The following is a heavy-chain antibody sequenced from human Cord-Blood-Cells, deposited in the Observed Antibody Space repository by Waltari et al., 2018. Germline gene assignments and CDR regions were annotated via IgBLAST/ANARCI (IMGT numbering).Heavy chain of an antibody. D-gene: IGHD1-1*01. CDR1: GGTFSSYA. CDR2: IIPIFGTA. V-gene: IGHV1-69*01. J-gene: IGHJ4*02. Sequence: QVQLVQSGAEVKKPGSSVKVSCKASGGTFSSYAISWVRQAPGQGHEWMGGIIPIFGTANYAQKFQGRVTITADESTSTAYMELSSLRSEDTAVYYCARETTDRDTLQYYFDYWGQGTLVTVSS. CDR3: ARETTDRDTLQYYFDY.